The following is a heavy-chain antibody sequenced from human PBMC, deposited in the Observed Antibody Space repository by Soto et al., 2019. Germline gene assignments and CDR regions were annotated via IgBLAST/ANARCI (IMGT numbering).Heavy chain of an antibody. Sequence: SETLSLTCTVSGGPIRSSSNHWGWIRQPPGKGLEWIGNIYYSENTYYNPSLKSRVTISVDTSKNQFSLRLTSVTAANKAVYYCATHPPYGPLERWGQGTLVTVSS. J-gene: IGHJ4*02. CDR3: ATHPPYGPLER. CDR2: IYYSENT. CDR1: GGPIRSSSNH. D-gene: IGHD4-17*01. V-gene: IGHV4-39*01.